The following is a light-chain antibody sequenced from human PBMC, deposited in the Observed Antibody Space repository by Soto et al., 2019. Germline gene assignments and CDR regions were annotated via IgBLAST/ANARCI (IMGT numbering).Light chain of an antibody. J-gene: IGLJ2*01. V-gene: IGLV2-8*01. CDR3: SSYAGRNNFVV. CDR1: SSDVGAYNY. Sequence: QSALTQPPSASGSPGQSVTISCTGTSSDVGAYNYVSWYQQHPGKAPKLMIYEVSKRPSGVPDRFSGSKSGNTASLTVSGLQAEDEADYFCSSYAGRNNFVVFGGGTKLTVL. CDR2: EVS.